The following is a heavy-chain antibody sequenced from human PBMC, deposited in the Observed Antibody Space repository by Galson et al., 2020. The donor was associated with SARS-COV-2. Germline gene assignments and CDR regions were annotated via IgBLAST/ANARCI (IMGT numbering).Heavy chain of an antibody. CDR1: GDSITSRSSH. CDR3: LRQGSGPYGGGWCDY. Sequence: SETLSLTCTVSGDSITSRSSHWGRIRQPPGAGLEWIVSMYYTGITYYNPSLKSRVTISGDTSRNQFSLKMRSVTAADTAVYYCLRQGSGPYGGGWCDYWDQGALVIVAS. D-gene: IGHD6-19*01. J-gene: IGHJ4*02. CDR2: MYYTGIT. V-gene: IGHV4-39*01.